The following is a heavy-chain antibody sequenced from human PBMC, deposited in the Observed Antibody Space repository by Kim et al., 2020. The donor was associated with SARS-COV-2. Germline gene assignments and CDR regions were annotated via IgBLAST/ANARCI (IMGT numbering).Heavy chain of an antibody. V-gene: IGHV4-39*01. CDR1: GGSISSSSYY. CDR2: IYYSGST. CDR3: ARQTRITMVQGVIWHYYGMDV. D-gene: IGHD3-10*01. J-gene: IGHJ6*02. Sequence: SDTLSLTCTVSGGSISSSSYYWGWIRQPPGKGLEWIGSIYYSGSTYYNPSLKSRVTISVDTSKNQFSLKLSSVTAADTAVYYCARQTRITMVQGVIWHYYGMDVWGQGTTVTVSS.